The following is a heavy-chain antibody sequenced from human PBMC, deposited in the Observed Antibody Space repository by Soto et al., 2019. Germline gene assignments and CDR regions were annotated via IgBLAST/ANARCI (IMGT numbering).Heavy chain of an antibody. Sequence: ASVKVSCKASRYTFTDYYVHWVRQSPGQGLEWMGWINANSGVTKFPQKFQGRVIMTRDASISTVYMELSRLTSDDTAVYYCARAGLTTLELATIYWGQGTQVTVSS. CDR1: RYTFTDYY. CDR3: ARAGLTTLELATIY. D-gene: IGHD5-12*01. J-gene: IGHJ4*02. CDR2: INANSGVT. V-gene: IGHV1-2*02.